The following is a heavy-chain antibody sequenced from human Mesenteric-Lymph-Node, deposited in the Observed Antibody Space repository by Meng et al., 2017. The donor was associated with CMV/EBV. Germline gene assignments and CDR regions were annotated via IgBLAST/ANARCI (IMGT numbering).Heavy chain of an antibody. CDR1: GFTFSDYY. Sequence: GGSLRLSCAASGFTFSDYYMSWIRQAPGKGLEWVSYISSSGSTIYYADSVKGRFTISRDNAKNSLYLQMNSLRAEDTAVYYCARLMEDYFDRSEYPDDFDIWGQGTMVTVSS. CDR3: ARLMEDYFDRSEYPDDFDI. V-gene: IGHV3-11*04. J-gene: IGHJ3*02. D-gene: IGHD3-22*01. CDR2: ISSSGSTI.